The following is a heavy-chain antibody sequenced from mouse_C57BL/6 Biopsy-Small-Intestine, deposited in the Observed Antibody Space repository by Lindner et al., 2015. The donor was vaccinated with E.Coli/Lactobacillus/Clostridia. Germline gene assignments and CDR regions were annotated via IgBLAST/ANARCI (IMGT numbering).Heavy chain of an antibody. V-gene: IGHV10-1*01. J-gene: IGHJ4*01. D-gene: IGHD1-1*01. CDR2: IRSKSNNYAT. CDR3: VRLYYGSSYAMDY. CDR1: GFSFNTYA. Sequence: VQLQESGGGLVRPKGSLKLSCAASGFSFNTYAMNWVRQAPGKGLEWVARIRSKSNNYATYYADSVKDRFTISRDDSESMLYLQMNNLKTEDTAMYYCVRLYYGSSYAMDYWGQGTSVTVSS.